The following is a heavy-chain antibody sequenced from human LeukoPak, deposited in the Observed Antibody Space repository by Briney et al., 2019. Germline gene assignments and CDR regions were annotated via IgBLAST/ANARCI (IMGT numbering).Heavy chain of an antibody. CDR2: INPNSGGT. D-gene: IGHD3-16*01. CDR3: AAGENWFDP. CDR1: GYTFTGYY. V-gene: IGHV1-2*02. J-gene: IGHJ5*02. Sequence: VASVRVSCKTSGYTFTGYYMHWVRQAPGQGLEWMGWINPNSGGTNYAQKFQGRVTMTRDTSIGTAYMELSRLRSDDTAVYYCAAGENWFDPWGQGTLVTVSS.